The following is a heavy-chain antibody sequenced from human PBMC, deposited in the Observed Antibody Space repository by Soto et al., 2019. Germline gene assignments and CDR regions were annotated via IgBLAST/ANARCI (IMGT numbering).Heavy chain of an antibody. J-gene: IGHJ4*02. Sequence: QMQLVESGGGVVQPGRSLRLSCAASGFTFSDHGIHWVRQAPGKGLEWVADISYNGIDKWYADSVKGRFTISRDNYRDXVXLXXXXXXPXXXXVXYCAXGXGRXGHNTRFDYWGQGTLVTVSS. CDR2: ISYNGIDK. D-gene: IGHD1-26*01. CDR1: GFTFSDHG. CDR3: AXGXGRXGHNTRFDY. V-gene: IGHV3-30*03.